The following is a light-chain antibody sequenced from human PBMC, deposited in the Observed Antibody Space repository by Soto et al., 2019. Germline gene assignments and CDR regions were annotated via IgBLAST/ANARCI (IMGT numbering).Light chain of an antibody. Sequence: EFVLTQSPGTLSLSPGERATLSCRASQSVSSSYLAWYQQKPGQAPRILIYGASTRATGIPDRFSGSGSGTDFTLTISRLEPEDFAVYYCLQYGSSPPLTFGGGTKVELK. CDR3: LQYGSSPPLT. V-gene: IGKV3-20*01. CDR2: GAS. CDR1: QSVSSSY. J-gene: IGKJ4*01.